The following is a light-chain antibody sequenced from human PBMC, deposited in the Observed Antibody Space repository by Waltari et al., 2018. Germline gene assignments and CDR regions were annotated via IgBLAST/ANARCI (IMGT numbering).Light chain of an antibody. CDR3: QHYGASPPYT. J-gene: IGKJ2*01. CDR1: QSLSSSY. CDR2: AAS. V-gene: IGKV3-20*01. Sequence: EIVLTQSPGTLSLSPGEGATLSCRASQSLSSSYLAWYQQKPGQAPRLVIFAASSRATGIPDRFSGSGSGADFTLTIGRLEPEDFVVYYCQHYGASPPYTFGQGTKLEI.